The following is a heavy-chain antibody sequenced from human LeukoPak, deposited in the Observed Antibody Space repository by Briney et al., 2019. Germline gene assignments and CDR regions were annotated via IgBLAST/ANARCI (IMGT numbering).Heavy chain of an antibody. CDR1: GFTFSSYG. J-gene: IGHJ4*02. V-gene: IGHV1-2*02. CDR2: LNPQTGDT. D-gene: IGHD3-9*01. Sequence: GGSLRLSCAASGFTFSSYGMHWVRQAPGQGLEWMGWLNPQTGDTHFAQKFQGRVTFTRDTSISTAYMAMSRLRSDDTAVFYCARGSRYHDWLSPLDSWGQGTLVTVSS. CDR3: ARGSRYHDWLSPLDS.